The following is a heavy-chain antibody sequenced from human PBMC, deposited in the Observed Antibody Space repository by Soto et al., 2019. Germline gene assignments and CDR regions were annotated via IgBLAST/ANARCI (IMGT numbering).Heavy chain of an antibody. Sequence: GSLRLSCAASGFTFNNAWVSWVRQPPGKGLEWIGYIYYSGITNYNPSLKSRVTISVDTSKNQFSLKLSSVTAADTAVFYCARYKSNYYYGMDVWGQGTTVTVSS. CDR1: GFTFNNAW. J-gene: IGHJ6*02. V-gene: IGHV4-59*01. D-gene: IGHD1-20*01. CDR2: IYYSGIT. CDR3: ARYKSNYYYGMDV.